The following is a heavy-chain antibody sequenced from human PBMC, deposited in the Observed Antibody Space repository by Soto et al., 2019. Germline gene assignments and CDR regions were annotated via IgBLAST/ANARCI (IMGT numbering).Heavy chain of an antibody. D-gene: IGHD1-26*01. CDR2: IIPIFGTA. V-gene: IGHV1-69*12. CDR1: GGTFSSYA. Sequence: QVQLVQSGAEVKKPGSSVKVSCKASGGTFSSYAISWVRQAPGQGLEWMGGIIPIFGTANYAQKFQGRVTITADXSTSTAXMEXXSLXSXDXXXXYXXXXXXXXXXXXXHYXWGQGTLVTVSS. CDR3: XXXXXXXXXXXXHYX. J-gene: IGHJ4*02.